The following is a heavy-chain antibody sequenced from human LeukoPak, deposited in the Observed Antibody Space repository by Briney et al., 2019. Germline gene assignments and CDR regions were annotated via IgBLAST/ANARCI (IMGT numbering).Heavy chain of an antibody. CDR3: ATDLLDY. Sequence: GVSLSLSCGVSGFIFHISCMLWVRQAQGKGLVGVGGIKRKSDGGTTDYAAPVKGSFTISRDDSKPTLYMQMNSRKTEDTAVYYCATDLLDYWGQGTLVTVSS. V-gene: IGHV3-15*01. D-gene: IGHD1-26*01. CDR1: GFIFHISC. CDR2: IKRKSDGGTT. J-gene: IGHJ4*01.